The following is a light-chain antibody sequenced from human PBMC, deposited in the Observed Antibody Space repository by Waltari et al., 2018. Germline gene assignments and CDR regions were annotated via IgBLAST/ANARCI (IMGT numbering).Light chain of an antibody. Sequence: DIQMTKSPSSLSASVGDRVTIPCRASQSISSYLNWYQQKPGKAPKLLIYAASSLQSGVPSRFSGSGSGTDFTLTISSLQPEDFATYYCQQSYSTPPTFGQGTKLEIK. CDR2: AAS. V-gene: IGKV1-39*01. CDR3: QQSYSTPPT. J-gene: IGKJ2*01. CDR1: QSISSY.